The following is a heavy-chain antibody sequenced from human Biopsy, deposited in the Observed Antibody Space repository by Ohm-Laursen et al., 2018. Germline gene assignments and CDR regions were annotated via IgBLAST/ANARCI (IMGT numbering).Heavy chain of an antibody. Sequence: SLRLSCAASGFTFSSYGMHWVRQAPGKGLEWVAAIWYDGSNKNYADSVEGRFTISRDNFKNTVYLEMNSLRPEDTAVYYCARDLGNLRGVMFYLDSWGQGTLVSVSS. D-gene: IGHD3-16*01. J-gene: IGHJ4*02. CDR1: GFTFSSYG. V-gene: IGHV3-33*01. CDR2: IWYDGSNK. CDR3: ARDLGNLRGVMFYLDS.